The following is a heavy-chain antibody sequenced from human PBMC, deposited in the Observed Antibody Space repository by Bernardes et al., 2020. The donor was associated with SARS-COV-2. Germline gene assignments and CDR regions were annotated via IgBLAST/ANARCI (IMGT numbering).Heavy chain of an antibody. CDR3: ARGVTTVTTSALGYFGC. CDR2: ISTYNGNT. D-gene: IGHD4-17*01. V-gene: IGHV1-18*01. J-gene: IGHJ4*02. CDR1: GYTFTNYG. Sequence: ASVKVSCKASGYTFTNYGINWVRQAPGQGLEWMGWISTYNGNTKNAQKFQGRVTMTTDTSTSTAYMELRSLRSDDTAVYYRARGVTTVTTSALGYFGCWGQGTLVTVSS.